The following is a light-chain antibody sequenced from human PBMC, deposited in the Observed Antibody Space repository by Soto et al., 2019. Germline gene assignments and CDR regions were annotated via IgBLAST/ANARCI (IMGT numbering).Light chain of an antibody. CDR2: KGT. Sequence: QSALAQPASVSGSPGQSITISCTGTSSDVGAYNSGSWYQQHPHRAPQVIIYKGTQRPSGVSNRFSGSTSGNAASLTISALQADDEADYFCCSSAPESTYVFGTGTKVTVL. J-gene: IGLJ1*01. CDR1: SSDVGAYNS. V-gene: IGLV2-23*01. CDR3: CSSAPESTYV.